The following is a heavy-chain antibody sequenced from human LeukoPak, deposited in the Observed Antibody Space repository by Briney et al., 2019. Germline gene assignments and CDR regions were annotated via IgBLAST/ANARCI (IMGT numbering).Heavy chain of an antibody. J-gene: IGHJ6*02. Sequence: ASVKVSCKASGYTFTSYDINWVRQATGQGLEWMGWMNPNSGNTNYAQKLQGRVTMTRDTSISTAYMELSRLRSDDTAVYYCARDIWGFGFGYMDVWGQGTTVTVSS. CDR1: GYTFTSYD. V-gene: IGHV1-8*01. D-gene: IGHD3-10*01. CDR2: MNPNSGNT. CDR3: ARDIWGFGFGYMDV.